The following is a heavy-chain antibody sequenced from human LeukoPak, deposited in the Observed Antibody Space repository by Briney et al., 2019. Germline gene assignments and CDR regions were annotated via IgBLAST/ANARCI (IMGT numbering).Heavy chain of an antibody. CDR1: GGSFSGYY. V-gene: IGHV4-34*01. CDR3: ARGPTYYYGSGRYYFDY. J-gene: IGHJ4*02. D-gene: IGHD3-10*01. CDR2: INHSGST. Sequence: SETLSLTCAVYGGSFSGYYWSWIRQPPGKGLEWIGEINHSGSTNYNPSLNSRVTISVDTSKNQFSLKLSSVTAADTAVYYCARGPTYYYGSGRYYFDYWGQGTLVTVSS.